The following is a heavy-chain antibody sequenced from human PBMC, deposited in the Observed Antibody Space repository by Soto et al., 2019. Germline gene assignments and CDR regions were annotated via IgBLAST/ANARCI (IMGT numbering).Heavy chain of an antibody. V-gene: IGHV2-5*02. D-gene: IGHD4-17*01. CDR1: GFSLSTSGMG. J-gene: IGHJ3*02. CDR2: IYWDDDK. CDR3: ALSTTVKPTYAFDI. Sequence: QITLKESGPTLVKPTQTLTLTCTFSGFSLSTSGMGVGWIRQPPGKALEWLALIYWDDDKRYSPSLKSRLTITKDTSKNKVVLTMTNMDPVDTATYYCALSTTVKPTYAFDIWGQGTMVTVSS.